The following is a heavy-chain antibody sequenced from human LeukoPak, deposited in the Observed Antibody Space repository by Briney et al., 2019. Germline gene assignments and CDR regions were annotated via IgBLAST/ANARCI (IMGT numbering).Heavy chain of an antibody. Sequence: GGSLRLSCAASGFTFSYYAMCWVRQAPGKGREWVSGISGRGGSAYYADSVKGRFTISRDNSKNTLYLQMNSLRDEDTALYYCASGPRYFYGMDVWGKGTTVTVSS. CDR2: ISGRGGSA. J-gene: IGHJ6*04. V-gene: IGHV3-23*01. CDR3: ASGPRYFYGMDV. CDR1: GFTFSYYA.